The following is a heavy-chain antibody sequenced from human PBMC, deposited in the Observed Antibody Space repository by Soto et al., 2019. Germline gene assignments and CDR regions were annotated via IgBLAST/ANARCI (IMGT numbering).Heavy chain of an antibody. V-gene: IGHV3-30-3*01. Sequence: QVQLVESGGGVVQPGRSLRLSCAASGFTFSSYAMHWVRQAPGKGLEWVAVISYDGSNKYYADSVKGRFTISRDNSKNTLYLQMNSLRAEDTAVYYCARDRTPTLDYCDYALDYWGQGTLVTVSS. CDR3: ARDRTPTLDYCDYALDY. CDR1: GFTFSSYA. CDR2: ISYDGSNK. J-gene: IGHJ4*02. D-gene: IGHD4-17*01.